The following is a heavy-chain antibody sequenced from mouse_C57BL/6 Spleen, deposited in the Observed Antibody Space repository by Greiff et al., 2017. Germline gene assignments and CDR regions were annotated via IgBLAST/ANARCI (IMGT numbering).Heavy chain of an antibody. D-gene: IGHD1-1*01. CDR2: IDPSDSYT. CDR1: GYTFTSYW. CDR3: AIITTVVAPPY. V-gene: IGHV1-69*01. Sequence: QVQLQQPGAELVMPGASVKLSCKASGYTFTSYWMHWVKQRPGQGLEWIGEIDPSDSYTNYNQKFKGKSTLNVDKSSSTAYMQLRSLTSEDSAVYYCAIITTVVAPPYWGQGTLVTVSA. J-gene: IGHJ3*01.